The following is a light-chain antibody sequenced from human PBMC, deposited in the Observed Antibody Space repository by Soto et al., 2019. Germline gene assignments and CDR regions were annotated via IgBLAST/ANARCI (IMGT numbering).Light chain of an antibody. CDR3: QQYYSTPPRLT. Sequence: DIVMTQSPDSLAVSLGERVTTNCKSSQSVLYSSNNKNYLAWYQQKPGQPPKLLIYWASTRESGVPDRFSGSGSGRDFTFIIRSLQAQDVAVYYCQQYYSTPPRLTFGGGTKVEIK. CDR1: QSVLYSSNNKNY. J-gene: IGKJ4*01. V-gene: IGKV4-1*01. CDR2: WAS.